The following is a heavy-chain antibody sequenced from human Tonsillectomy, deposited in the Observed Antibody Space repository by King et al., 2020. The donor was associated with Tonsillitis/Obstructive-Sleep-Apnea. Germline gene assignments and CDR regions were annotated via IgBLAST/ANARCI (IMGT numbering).Heavy chain of an antibody. D-gene: IGHD2-15*01. CDR1: GDSVSGHY. V-gene: IGHV4-59*02. Sequence: QLQESGRRLVKPSETLSLTCTVSGDSVSGHYWNWIRQSPGKGLEWIGYIYFSGSTNYNPSLYRRVTMSLDSSKNEFSLKLTSVTAADTANYFCARGYCSGGSCSTGWFDHWGQGTLVTVSS. J-gene: IGHJ5*02. CDR3: ARGYCSGGSCSTGWFDH. CDR2: IYFSGST.